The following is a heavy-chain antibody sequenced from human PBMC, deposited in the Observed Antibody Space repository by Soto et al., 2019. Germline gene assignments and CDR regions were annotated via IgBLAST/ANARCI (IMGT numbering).Heavy chain of an antibody. D-gene: IGHD5-18*01. Sequence: EVQLVESGGGLVQPGGSLRLSCAASGFTFSSYSMNWVRQAPGKGLEWVSYISSSSTIYYADSVKGRFTISRDNAKNLLYLQMHSLRDEDTAVYYCAREGGYRYGDDFDYWGQGTLVTVSS. V-gene: IGHV3-48*02. CDR3: AREGGYRYGDDFDY. CDR1: GFTFSSYS. J-gene: IGHJ4*02. CDR2: ISSSSTI.